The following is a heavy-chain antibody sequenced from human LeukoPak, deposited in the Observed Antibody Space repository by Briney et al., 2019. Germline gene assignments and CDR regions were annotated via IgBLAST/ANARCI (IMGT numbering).Heavy chain of an antibody. CDR3: AKYYVWGSYRGHFDY. V-gene: IGHV3-33*08. J-gene: IGHJ4*02. Sequence: GGSLRLSCAASGFTFSSYGMHWVRQAPGKRLEWVAVIWYDGSNKYYADSVKGRLTISRDNSKNTLYLQMNSLRAEDTAVYYCAKYYVWGSYRGHFDYWGQGTLVTVSS. CDR2: IWYDGSNK. CDR1: GFTFSSYG. D-gene: IGHD3-16*02.